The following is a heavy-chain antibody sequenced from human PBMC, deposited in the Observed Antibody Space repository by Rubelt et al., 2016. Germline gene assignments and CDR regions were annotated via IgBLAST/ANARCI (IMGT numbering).Heavy chain of an antibody. D-gene: IGHD6-19*01. Sequence: VQLVESGGGVVQPGRSLRLSCAASGLSFSNYGMHWVRQAPGKGLEWVAVISDDGSSTYYADSAKGRFTISRDSSNNTLYRQMNSVRAEDTAVYDRARDRAVAGTWGQGTLVTVSS. CDR1: GLSFSNYG. J-gene: IGHJ4*02. V-gene: IGHV3-30*03. CDR2: ISDDGSST. CDR3: ARDRAVAGT.